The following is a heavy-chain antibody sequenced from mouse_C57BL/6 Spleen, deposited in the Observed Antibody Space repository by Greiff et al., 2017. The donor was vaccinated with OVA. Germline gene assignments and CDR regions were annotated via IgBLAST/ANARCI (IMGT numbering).Heavy chain of an antibody. CDR3: ARVPTIVNYYAMDY. CDR2: IDPSDSYT. Sequence: QVQLQQSGAELVMPGASVKLSCKASGYTFTSYWMHWVKQRPGQGLEWIGEIDPSDSYTNYNQKFKGKSTLTVDKSSSTAYMQLSSLTSEDSAVYYCARVPTIVNYYAMDYWGQGTSVTVSS. J-gene: IGHJ4*01. D-gene: IGHD2-5*01. CDR1: GYTFTSYW. V-gene: IGHV1-69*01.